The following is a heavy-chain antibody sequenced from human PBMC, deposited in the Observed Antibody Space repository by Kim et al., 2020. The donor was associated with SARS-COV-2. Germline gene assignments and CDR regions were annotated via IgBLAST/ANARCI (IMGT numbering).Heavy chain of an antibody. Sequence: SETLSLTCTVSGGSISSSSYYWGWIRQPPGKGLEWIGSIYYSGSTYYNPSLKSRVTISVDTSKNQFSLKLSSVTAADTAVYYCARHPFDRAAAGQTFDYWGQGTLITVSS. CDR2: IYYSGST. CDR1: GGSISSSSYY. J-gene: IGHJ4*02. V-gene: IGHV4-39*01. D-gene: IGHD6-13*01. CDR3: ARHPFDRAAAGQTFDY.